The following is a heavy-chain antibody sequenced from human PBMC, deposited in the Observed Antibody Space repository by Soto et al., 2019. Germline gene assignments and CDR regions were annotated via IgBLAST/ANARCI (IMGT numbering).Heavy chain of an antibody. CDR1: GHTLTELS. D-gene: IGHD1-1*01. Sequence: QVQLVQSGAEVKKPGASVKVSCKVSGHTLTELSMHWVRLAPGKGLEWMGGFDPEDGETISAHKFQGRVTMTEDTSTDSTYLELSSLRSEDTAVYYCAAGGTRWLHSPFDYWGQGTLVTISS. CDR3: AAGGTRWLHSPFDY. V-gene: IGHV1-24*01. J-gene: IGHJ4*02. CDR2: FDPEDGET.